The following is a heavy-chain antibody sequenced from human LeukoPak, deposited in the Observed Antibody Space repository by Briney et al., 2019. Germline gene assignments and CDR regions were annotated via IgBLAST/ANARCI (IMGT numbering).Heavy chain of an antibody. Sequence: GRSLRLSCTASGFSFSNYGIHWVRRAPGQGLEWVAVIWSDGRSADSVKGRFTISRENSKNTVHLQMTGLRVEDTAVYYCAKDSYPHLTIPNSFAGEYWGQGTLVTVSS. CDR2: IWSDGR. J-gene: IGHJ4*02. CDR3: AKDSYPHLTIPNSFAGEY. CDR1: GFSFSNYG. D-gene: IGHD2/OR15-2a*01. V-gene: IGHV3-33*03.